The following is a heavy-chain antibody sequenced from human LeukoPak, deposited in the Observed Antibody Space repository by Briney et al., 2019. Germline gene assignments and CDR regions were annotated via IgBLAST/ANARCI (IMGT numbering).Heavy chain of an antibody. CDR1: GYSLTSYW. CDR3: ARRYCSSTSCYTYHFDY. CDR2: IYPGDADT. J-gene: IGHJ4*02. V-gene: IGHV5-51*01. Sequence: GESLKISCKGSGYSLTSYWIGWVRQMPGKGLGWMGVIYPGDADTRYSPSFRGQVTISADKSINTAYLQWSSLKASATAMYYCARRYCSSTSCYTYHFDYWGQGALVTVSS. D-gene: IGHD2-2*02.